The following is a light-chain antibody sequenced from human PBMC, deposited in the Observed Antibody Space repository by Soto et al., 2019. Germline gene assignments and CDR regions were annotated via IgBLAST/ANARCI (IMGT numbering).Light chain of an antibody. Sequence: EIVMTQSPASLSVAPCERATPSCSASQSVTSNLAWYEQRPGQAPRLLIYDTSTRATGIPARISGSGSGTEFTLTISSLQSEDFAVYYCQQRKNWQVTFGQGTRLEIK. V-gene: IGKV3-15*01. CDR1: QSVTSN. CDR3: QQRKNWQVT. CDR2: DTS. J-gene: IGKJ5*01.